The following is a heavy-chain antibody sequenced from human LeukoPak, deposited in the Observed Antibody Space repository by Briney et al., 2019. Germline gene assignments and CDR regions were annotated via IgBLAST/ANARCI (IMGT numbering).Heavy chain of an antibody. D-gene: IGHD2-15*01. CDR3: ARGRVRGCRGGSCKDAFDI. CDR1: AFTFSTYT. Sequence: GGSLRLSCTASAFTFSTYTMNWVRQAPGKGLEWVSYISSDSSTIYYADSVKGRFTISRDNAKNSLYLQMNSLRAEDTAVYFCARGRVRGCRGGSCKDAFDIWGQGTMVTVSS. CDR2: ISSDSSTI. J-gene: IGHJ3*02. V-gene: IGHV3-48*04.